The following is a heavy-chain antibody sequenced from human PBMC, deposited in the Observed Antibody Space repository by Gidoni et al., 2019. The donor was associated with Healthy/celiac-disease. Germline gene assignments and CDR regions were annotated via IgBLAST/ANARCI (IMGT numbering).Heavy chain of an antibody. D-gene: IGHD1-7*01. CDR1: GYSISSGYY. CDR2: IYHSGST. V-gene: IGHV4-38-2*01. CDR3: ARKLELLFWFDP. J-gene: IGHJ5*02. Sequence: QVQLQESGPGLVKPSETLSLTCAVSGYSISSGYYWGWIRQPPGKGLEWIGGIYHSGSTYYNPSLKSRVTISVDTSKNQFSLKLSSVTAADTAVYYCARKLELLFWFDPWGQGTLVTVSS.